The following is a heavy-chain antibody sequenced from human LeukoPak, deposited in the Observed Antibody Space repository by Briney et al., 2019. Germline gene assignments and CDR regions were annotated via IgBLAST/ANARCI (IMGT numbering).Heavy chain of an antibody. CDR3: ARDGLSDYYDRLYYFDY. CDR1: GGSISSYY. V-gene: IGHV4-4*07. J-gene: IGHJ4*02. Sequence: PSETLSLTCTVSGGSISSYYWSWIRQPAGKGLEWIGRIYTSGSTNYNPSLKSRVTMSVDTSKNQFSLKLSSVTAADTAVYYCARDGLSDYYDRLYYFDYWGQGTLVTVSS. CDR2: IYTSGST. D-gene: IGHD3-22*01.